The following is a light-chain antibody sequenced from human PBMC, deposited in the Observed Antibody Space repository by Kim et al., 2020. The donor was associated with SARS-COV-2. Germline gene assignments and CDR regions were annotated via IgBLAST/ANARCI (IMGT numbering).Light chain of an antibody. J-gene: IGLJ3*02. CDR3: QSYDSSLWV. CDR2: EDN. V-gene: IGLV6-57*01. Sequence: GKTVTISCTRSSGSIASNYVQWYQQRPGSSHTTVIYEDNQRPSGVPDRFSGSIDSSSNSASLTISGLKTEDEADYYCQSYDSSLWVFGGGTKLTVL. CDR1: SGSIASNY.